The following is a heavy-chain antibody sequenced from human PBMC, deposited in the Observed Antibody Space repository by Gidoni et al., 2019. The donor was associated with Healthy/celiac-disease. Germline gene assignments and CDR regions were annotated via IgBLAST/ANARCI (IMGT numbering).Heavy chain of an antibody. CDR3: AKRMVATLDY. Sequence: QVQLVESGGGVVQPGRSLRLSCAASGFTFSSYGMHWVRQAPGKGLEVVSVISYDGSNKYYADSVKGRFTISRDNSKNTLYLQMNSRRAEDTAVYYCAKRMVATLDYWGQGTLVTVSS. V-gene: IGHV3-30*18. CDR2: ISYDGSNK. CDR1: GFTFSSYG. D-gene: IGHD5-12*01. J-gene: IGHJ4*02.